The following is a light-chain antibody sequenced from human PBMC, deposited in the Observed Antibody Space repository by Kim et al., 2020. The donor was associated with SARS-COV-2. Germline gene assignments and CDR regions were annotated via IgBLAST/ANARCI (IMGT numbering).Light chain of an antibody. CDR3: QAWDSSTAV. Sequence: SVSQGQKASITCSGSKLGDKYDYGNQKKQGKSPVLVIYQHTKRPSGISQRFSGSSSGNTATLTISRAQTMDEADYYCQAWDSSTAVFGGGTQLTVL. CDR2: QHT. V-gene: IGLV3-1*01. CDR1: KLGDKY. J-gene: IGLJ3*02.